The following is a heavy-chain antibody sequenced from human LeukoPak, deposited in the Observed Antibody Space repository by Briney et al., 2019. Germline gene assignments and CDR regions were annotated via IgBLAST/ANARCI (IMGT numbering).Heavy chain of an antibody. V-gene: IGHV3-48*02. J-gene: IGHJ4*02. D-gene: IGHD2-21*02. CDR3: ARSTYCGGDCYPALGY. CDR1: GFTFSSYS. Sequence: GGSLRLSCAASGFTFSSYSMNWVRQAPGKGLEWVSYISSSNNTIYYADSVKGRFTISRDNAKNSLYLQMNSLRDEDTAVYYCARSTYCGGDCYPALGYWGQGTPVTVSP. CDR2: ISSSNNTI.